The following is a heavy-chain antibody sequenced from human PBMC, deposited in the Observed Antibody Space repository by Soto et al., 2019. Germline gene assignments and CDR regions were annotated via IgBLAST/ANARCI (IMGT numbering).Heavy chain of an antibody. V-gene: IGHV3-21*01. Sequence: PGGSLRLSCAASGFTFISYSMNWVRQAPGKGLEWVSSISSSSSYIYYADSVKGRFTISRDNAKNSLYLQMNSLRAEDTAVYYCARVNGFYYYYGMDVWGQGTTVTVSS. J-gene: IGHJ6*02. CDR3: ARVNGFYYYYGMDV. CDR2: ISSSSSYI. D-gene: IGHD6-25*01. CDR1: GFTFISYS.